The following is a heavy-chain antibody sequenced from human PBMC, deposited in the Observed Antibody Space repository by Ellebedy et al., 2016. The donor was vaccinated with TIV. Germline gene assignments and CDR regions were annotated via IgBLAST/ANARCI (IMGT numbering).Heavy chain of an antibody. V-gene: IGHV3-74*01. J-gene: IGHJ4*02. D-gene: IGHD6-19*01. CDR1: GFTFSNYW. Sequence: GESLKISCAASGFTFSNYWMHWVRQDPGKGLVWVSRIYNDGSSTSYADSVEGRFTISRDNSMTTLYLEMNSLREEDTAVYYCARDLDKSSGWYGGAAYWGQGTLVTVSS. CDR3: ARDLDKSSGWYGGAAY. CDR2: IYNDGSST.